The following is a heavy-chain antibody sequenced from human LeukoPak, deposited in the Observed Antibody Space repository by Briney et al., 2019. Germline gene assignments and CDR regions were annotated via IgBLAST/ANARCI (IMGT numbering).Heavy chain of an antibody. CDR1: GGTFSSYA. CDR2: IIPIFGTA. D-gene: IGHD3-16*02. V-gene: IGHV1-69*01. CDR3: ARVNRPFGGVIPASLFDY. Sequence: SVTVSCKASGGTFSSYAISWVRQAPGQGLEWMGGIIPIFGTANYAQKFQGRVTITADESTSTAYMELSSLRSEDTAVYYCARVNRPFGGVIPASLFDYWGQGTLLTVSP. J-gene: IGHJ4*02.